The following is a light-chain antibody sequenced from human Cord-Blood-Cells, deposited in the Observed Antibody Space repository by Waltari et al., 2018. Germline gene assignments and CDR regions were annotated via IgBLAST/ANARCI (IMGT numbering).Light chain of an antibody. V-gene: IGKV3-11*01. CDR3: QQRSNWPPYT. Sequence: EILLTQSPATLSLSPGERATLSCRASQSVSSYLAWYPQKPGQAPRLLIYDASNRATGIPARFSGSGSGTDFTLTISSLVPEDFAVYYCQQRSNWPPYTFGQGTKLEIK. CDR1: QSVSSY. J-gene: IGKJ2*01. CDR2: DAS.